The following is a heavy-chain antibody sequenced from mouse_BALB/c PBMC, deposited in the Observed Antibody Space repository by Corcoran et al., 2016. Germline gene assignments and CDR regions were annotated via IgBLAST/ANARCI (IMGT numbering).Heavy chain of an antibody. D-gene: IGHD2-1*01. Sequence: QVQLQQSGAELARLGASVKLSCKASGYTVTDYDINWVKQRTGQGVEWIGEIYPGSGNTYYNEKFKGKATLTADKSSSTAYMQRSSLTSEDSAVYFCARSDYGNGVFAYWGQGTLVTVSA. CDR3: ARSDYGNGVFAY. CDR1: GYTVTDYD. CDR2: IYPGSGNT. V-gene: IGHV1-77*01. J-gene: IGHJ3*01.